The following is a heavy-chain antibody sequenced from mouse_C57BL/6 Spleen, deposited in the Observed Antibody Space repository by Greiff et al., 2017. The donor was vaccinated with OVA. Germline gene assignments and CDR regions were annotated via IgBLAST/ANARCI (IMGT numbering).Heavy chain of an antibody. CDR1: GYTFTDYN. Sequence: EVKLQESGPELVKPGASVKIPCKASGYTFTDYNMDWVKQSHGKSLEWIGDINPNNGGTIYNQKFKGKATLTVDKSSSTAYMELRSLTSEDTAVYYCARGGYDAYAMDYWGQGTSVTVSS. D-gene: IGHD2-2*01. V-gene: IGHV1-18*01. CDR3: ARGGYDAYAMDY. J-gene: IGHJ4*01. CDR2: INPNNGGT.